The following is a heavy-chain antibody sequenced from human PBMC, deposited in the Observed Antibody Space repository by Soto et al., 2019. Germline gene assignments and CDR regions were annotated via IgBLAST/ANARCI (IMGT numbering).Heavy chain of an antibody. J-gene: IGHJ6*02. CDR3: ARAVVTDGPYYYYGMDV. Sequence: GASVKVSCKASGYTFTSYGISWVRQAPGQGLEWMGWISAYNGNTNYAQKLQGRVTMTTDTSTSTAYMELRSLRSDDTAVYYCARAVVTDGPYYYYGMDVWGQGTTVTVSS. V-gene: IGHV1-18*01. D-gene: IGHD2-21*02. CDR2: ISAYNGNT. CDR1: GYTFTSYG.